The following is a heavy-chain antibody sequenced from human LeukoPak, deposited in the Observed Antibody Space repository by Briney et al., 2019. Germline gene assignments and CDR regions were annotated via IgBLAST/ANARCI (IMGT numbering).Heavy chain of an antibody. CDR1: GGSISSYY. V-gene: IGHV4-59*01. D-gene: IGHD5-18*01. Sequence: SGTLSLTCTVSGGSISSYYWSWIRQPPGKGLEWIGYIYYSGSTNYNPSLKSRVTISVDTSKNQFSLKLSSVTAADTAVYYCARAPDTAMAPYYYYGMDVWGQGTTVTVSS. CDR3: ARAPDTAMAPYYYYGMDV. J-gene: IGHJ6*02. CDR2: IYYSGST.